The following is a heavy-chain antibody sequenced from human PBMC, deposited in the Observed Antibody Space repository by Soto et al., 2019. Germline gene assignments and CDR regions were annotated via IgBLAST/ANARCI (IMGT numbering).Heavy chain of an antibody. CDR1: GFTFSSYW. CDR3: ARDPFDDYGGNSGPQY. J-gene: IGHJ4*02. D-gene: IGHD4-17*01. Sequence: PGGSLRLSCAASGFTFSSYWMHWVRQAPGKGLVWVSRINSDGSSTSYADSVKGRFTISRDNAKNTLYLQMNSLRAEDTAVYYCARDPFDDYGGNSGPQYWGQGTLVTVSS. CDR2: INSDGSST. V-gene: IGHV3-74*01.